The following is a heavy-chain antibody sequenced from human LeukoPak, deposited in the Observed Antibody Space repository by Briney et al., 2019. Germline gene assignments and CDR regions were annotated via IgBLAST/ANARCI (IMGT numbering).Heavy chain of an antibody. V-gene: IGHV1-46*01. Sequence: GASVKVSCKASGYTFTSYYMHWVRQAPGQGLEWMGIINPNGGSTSYAQKFQGRVTMTRDTSTSTVYMELSCLRSEDTAVYYCARYSSSAGDYWGQGTLVTVSS. CDR3: ARYSSSAGDY. J-gene: IGHJ4*02. CDR2: INPNGGST. D-gene: IGHD6-13*01. CDR1: GYTFTSYY.